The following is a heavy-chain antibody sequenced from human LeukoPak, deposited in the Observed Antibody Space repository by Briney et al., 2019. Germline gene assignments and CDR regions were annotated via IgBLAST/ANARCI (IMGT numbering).Heavy chain of an antibody. V-gene: IGHV3-66*01. J-gene: IGHJ3*02. CDR3: ARDRIQLWLHAFDI. CDR1: GFTVSSNY. Sequence: GGSLRLSCAASGFTVSSNYMSWVRQAPGKGLEWVSVIYSGGSTSYADSVKGRFTISRDNSKNTLYLQMNSLRAEDTAVCYCARDRIQLWLHAFDIWGQGTMVTVSP. CDR2: IYSGGST. D-gene: IGHD5-18*01.